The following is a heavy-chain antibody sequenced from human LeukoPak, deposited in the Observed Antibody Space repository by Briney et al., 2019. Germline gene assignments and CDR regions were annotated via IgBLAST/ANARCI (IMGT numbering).Heavy chain of an antibody. CDR1: RFTFSNYV. D-gene: IGHD6-13*01. J-gene: IGHJ4*02. V-gene: IGHV3-23*01. CDR2: ISGSGAKT. Sequence: GGSLGLSCAASRFTFSNYVMSWVRQAPGKGLEWVSSISGSGAKTYYADSVKGRFTISRDNSRDTLYLQMNSLRAEDTAVYYCAKALIAAAGTFDYWGQGTLVTVSS. CDR3: AKALIAAAGTFDY.